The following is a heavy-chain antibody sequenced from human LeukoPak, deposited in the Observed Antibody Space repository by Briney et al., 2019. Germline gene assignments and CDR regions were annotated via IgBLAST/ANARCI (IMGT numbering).Heavy chain of an antibody. CDR1: GFTFNSYS. V-gene: IGHV3-48*04. J-gene: IGHJ4*02. CDR2: ISSSSSTV. Sequence: PGGSLRLSCAASGFTFNSYSMNWVRQAPGKGLEWISYISSSSSTVYYADSVRGRFTISRDNAKNSLYLRMNTLRAEDTAVYYCARDLRQLVGGYYFDYWGQGTLVTVSS. D-gene: IGHD6-6*01. CDR3: ARDLRQLVGGYYFDY.